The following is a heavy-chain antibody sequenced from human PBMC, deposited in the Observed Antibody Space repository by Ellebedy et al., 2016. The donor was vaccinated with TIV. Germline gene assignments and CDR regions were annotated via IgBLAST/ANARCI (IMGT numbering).Heavy chain of an antibody. Sequence: SETLSLXXAVYGGSFSGHYWSWIRQPPGKGLEWIGEISHSGSTTYNPSLKSRVTISADTSKNQFSLRLSSVTAADTAVYYCARGREQWHRFDYWGQGTLVTVSS. V-gene: IGHV4-34*01. J-gene: IGHJ4*02. CDR3: ARGREQWHRFDY. CDR1: GGSFSGHY. CDR2: ISHSGST. D-gene: IGHD6-19*01.